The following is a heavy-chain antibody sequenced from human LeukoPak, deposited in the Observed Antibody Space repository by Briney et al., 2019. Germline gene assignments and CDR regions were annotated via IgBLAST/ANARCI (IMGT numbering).Heavy chain of an antibody. CDR2: AYYSGTA. J-gene: IGHJ5*02. V-gene: IGHV4-59*01. CDR1: GASITSYY. D-gene: IGHD2-2*01. CDR3: ARHVGYCSSTRCNLWCDP. Sequence: PSETLSLTCTVSGASITSYYWSWIRQPPGKGLEWLASAYYSGTAKYNPSLKSRVTMSVDTSKSQFSLNLSSVIAADTAVYYCARHVGYCSSTRCNLWCDPWGQGILVTVSS.